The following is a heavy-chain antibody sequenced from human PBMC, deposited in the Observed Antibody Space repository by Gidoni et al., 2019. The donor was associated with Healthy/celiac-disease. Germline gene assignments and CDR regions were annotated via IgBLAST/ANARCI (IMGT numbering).Heavy chain of an antibody. V-gene: IGHV1-3*01. D-gene: IGHD3-22*01. CDR1: GYTFTSYA. Sequence: QVQLVQPGAEVKKPGASVKVSCKASGYTFTSYAMHWVRQAPGQRLEWMGWINAGNGNTKYSQKFQGRVTITRDTSASTAYMELSSLRSEDTAVYYCARDPTYYDSSGYFGDDAFDIWGQGTMVTVSS. CDR3: ARDPTYYDSSGYFGDDAFDI. J-gene: IGHJ3*02. CDR2: INAGNGNT.